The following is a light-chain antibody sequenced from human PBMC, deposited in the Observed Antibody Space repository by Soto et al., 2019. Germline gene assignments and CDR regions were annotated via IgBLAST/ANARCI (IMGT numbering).Light chain of an antibody. J-gene: IGLJ1*01. Sequence: QSVLTQQHSVSAASGQKVTISCSGSSSNIGGNSVSWYQQLPGTAPKPLIYDDNKRPSGIPDRFSGSKSGTSATLGITGFQTGDEADYYCGSWDSSLSAYVFGTGTKVTVL. V-gene: IGLV1-51*01. CDR2: DDN. CDR1: SSNIGGNS. CDR3: GSWDSSLSAYV.